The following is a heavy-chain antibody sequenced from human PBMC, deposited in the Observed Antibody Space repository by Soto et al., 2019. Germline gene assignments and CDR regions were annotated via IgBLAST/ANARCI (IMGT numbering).Heavy chain of an antibody. CDR1: GFTFSDYY. CDR3: ARDRSSSSWYYYYYGMDV. Sequence: PGGSLRLSCAASGFTFSDYYMSWIRQAPGKGLEWASYISSSGSTIYYADSVKGRFTISRDNAKNSLYLQMNSLRAEDTAVYYCARDRSSSSWYYYYYGMDVWGQGTTVTVSS. CDR2: ISSSGSTI. J-gene: IGHJ6*02. V-gene: IGHV3-11*01. D-gene: IGHD6-6*01.